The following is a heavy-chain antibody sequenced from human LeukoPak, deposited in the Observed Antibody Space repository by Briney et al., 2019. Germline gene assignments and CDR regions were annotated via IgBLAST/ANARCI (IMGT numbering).Heavy chain of an antibody. V-gene: IGHV1-2*02. D-gene: IGHD5-18*01. CDR1: GYTFTGYY. Sequence: ASVKVSCKASGYTFTGYYMHWVRQAPGQGLEWMGWINPNSGGTNYAQKFQGRVTMTRDTSISTAYMELSSLRSEDTAMYYCTVDTARNWFDPWGQGTLVTVSS. CDR3: TVDTARNWFDP. CDR2: INPNSGGT. J-gene: IGHJ5*02.